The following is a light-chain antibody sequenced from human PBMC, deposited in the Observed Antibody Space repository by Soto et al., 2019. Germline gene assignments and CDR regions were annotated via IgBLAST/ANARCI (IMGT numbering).Light chain of an antibody. V-gene: IGKV1-9*01. J-gene: IGKJ5*01. Sequence: DIQMTQSPSSVSASVGDRFTITCRASQGISSYLAWYQQKPGKAPKLLIYAASTLQSGVPSRFSGSGSGTDFTLTISSLQPEDFATYYCQQLNSYPITFGQGTRLEIK. CDR1: QGISSY. CDR2: AAS. CDR3: QQLNSYPIT.